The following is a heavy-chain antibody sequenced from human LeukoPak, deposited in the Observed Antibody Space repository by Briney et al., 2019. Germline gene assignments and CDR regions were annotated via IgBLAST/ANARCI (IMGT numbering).Heavy chain of an antibody. V-gene: IGHV3-30*02. Sequence: GGSLRLSCAASGFTFSSYGMHWVRQAPGKGLEWVAFIRYDGSNKYYADSVKGRFTISRDNIKKILYLQMNSLRAEDTAVYYCAKDRCSNGIGCYYYYMDVWGKGTTVTISS. D-gene: IGHD2-8*01. CDR1: GFTFSSYG. CDR3: AKDRCSNGIGCYYYYMDV. CDR2: IRYDGSNK. J-gene: IGHJ6*03.